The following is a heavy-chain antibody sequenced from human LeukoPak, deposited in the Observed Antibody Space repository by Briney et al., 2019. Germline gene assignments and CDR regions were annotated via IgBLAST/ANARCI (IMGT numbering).Heavy chain of an antibody. CDR3: ARERCSSTTCYMEY. CDR1: GGSISSGAYY. V-gene: IGHV4-31*03. D-gene: IGHD2-2*02. J-gene: IGHJ4*02. CDR2: IDYSGNT. Sequence: SQTLSLTCTVSGGSISSGAYYWSWVRQHPGKGLEWIGNIDYSGNTYYNASPKSRLTMSVDTSKNQFSLKLSSVTAADTAVYYCARERCSSTTCYMEYWGQGTLVTVSS.